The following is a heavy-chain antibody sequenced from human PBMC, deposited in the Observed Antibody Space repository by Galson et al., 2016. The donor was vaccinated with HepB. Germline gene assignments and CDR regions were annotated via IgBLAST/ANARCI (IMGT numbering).Heavy chain of an antibody. J-gene: IGHJ3*02. D-gene: IGHD3-10*01. V-gene: IGHV3-66*01. Sequence: SLRLSCAASGFSVIYNSMNWVRQAPGKGLEWVSVIYPGGGTKYADSVKDRFTLSTDNSKNTLYLQMNFLRAEDTAVYFCARDPPGSTMGDAFDIWGQGTMVTVSS. CDR2: IYPGGGT. CDR3: ARDPPGSTMGDAFDI. CDR1: GFSVIYNS.